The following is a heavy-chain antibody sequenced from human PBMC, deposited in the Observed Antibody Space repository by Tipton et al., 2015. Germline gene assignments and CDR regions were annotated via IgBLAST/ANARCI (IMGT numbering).Heavy chain of an antibody. J-gene: IGHJ4*01. D-gene: IGHD3-9*01. Sequence: SLRLSCAASGFTFSSFAMSWVRQAPGKGLEWVSGISGSGSSTYYADSVKGRFTISRDNSKNSLYLQMNSLRAEDTAVYYCARESRQGFYLNTGYYGYWGHGTLVTVSS. V-gene: IGHV3-23*01. CDR3: ARESRQGFYLNTGYYGY. CDR1: GFTFSSFA. CDR2: ISGSGSST.